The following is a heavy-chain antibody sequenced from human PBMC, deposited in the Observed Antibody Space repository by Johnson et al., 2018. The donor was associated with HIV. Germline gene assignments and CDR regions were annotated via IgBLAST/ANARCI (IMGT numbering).Heavy chain of an antibody. CDR3: ARLPSGYSRDDFDI. CDR1: GFTFSNYA. CDR2: LSYDGGNK. J-gene: IGHJ3*02. V-gene: IGHV3-30-3*01. D-gene: IGHD5-18*01. Sequence: QVQVVESGGGVVQPGRSLRISCAASGFTFSNYAMHWVRQAPGKGLEWVAVLSYDGGNKYYADSVKGRFTISRDNSKNTLYLQMNSLRAEDTAVYYCARLPSGYSRDDFDIWGQGTMVTVSS.